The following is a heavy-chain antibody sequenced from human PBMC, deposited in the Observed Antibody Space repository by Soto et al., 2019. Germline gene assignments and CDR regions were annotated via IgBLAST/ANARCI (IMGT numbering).Heavy chain of an antibody. D-gene: IGHD6-13*01. CDR2: VSYDGNHK. Sequence: QVQLVEAGGGVIQPGTSLRLSCGSSGFTFRSFGMYWVRQAPGKGLEGVAVVSYDGNHKYYADSVKGRFTVSRDNAKNMLYLQMNSLRGEDTAVYYCAKDVGQQLVLNYGMDVWGQGTTVTVSS. V-gene: IGHV3-30*18. CDR3: AKDVGQQLVLNYGMDV. CDR1: GFTFRSFG. J-gene: IGHJ6*02.